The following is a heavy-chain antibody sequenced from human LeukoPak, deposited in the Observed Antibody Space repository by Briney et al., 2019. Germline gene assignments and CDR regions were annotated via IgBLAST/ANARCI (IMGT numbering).Heavy chain of an antibody. V-gene: IGHV4-34*01. D-gene: IGHD3-16*01. CDR3: ARGRYGPRLGN. J-gene: IGHJ4*02. CDR1: GASFSDSY. CDR2: INNSGST. Sequence: TSETLSLTCAVYGASFSDSYWSWISQSPEKGLEWIGEINNSGSTSYNPSLNSRVIMSVDRSKNQFSLRLTSVTAADTAVYYCARGRYGPRLGNWGQGTLVTVSS.